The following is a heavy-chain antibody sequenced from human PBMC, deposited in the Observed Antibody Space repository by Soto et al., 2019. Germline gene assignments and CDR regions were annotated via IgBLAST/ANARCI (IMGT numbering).Heavy chain of an antibody. D-gene: IGHD1-1*01. CDR1: GGTFSSYA. V-gene: IGHV1-69*13. Sequence: SVKVSCKASGGTFSSYAISWVRQAPGQGLEWMGGIIPLFGTANYAQKFQGRVTITADESTSTAYMELSSLRSEDTAVYYCAREGSHTTSHYYYGMDVWGQGTTVPVSS. CDR2: IIPLFGTA. J-gene: IGHJ6*02. CDR3: AREGSHTTSHYYYGMDV.